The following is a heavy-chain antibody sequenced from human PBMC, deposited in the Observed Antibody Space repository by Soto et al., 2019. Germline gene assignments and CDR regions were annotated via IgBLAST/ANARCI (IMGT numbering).Heavy chain of an antibody. CDR1: GGSISGYY. CDR2: VYYSAST. V-gene: IGHV4-59*01. Sequence: QVQLQESGPGLVRPSETLSLTCTLSGGSISGYYWSWIRQPPGKGLEWIGYVYYSASTKYNPSLESRVTISVDMSNNQFSLMLTSVTAADTAVYYCAKYRRTDAEGYRLDFWGQGTLVTVSS. CDR3: AKYRRTDAEGYRLDF. D-gene: IGHD5-12*01. J-gene: IGHJ4*02.